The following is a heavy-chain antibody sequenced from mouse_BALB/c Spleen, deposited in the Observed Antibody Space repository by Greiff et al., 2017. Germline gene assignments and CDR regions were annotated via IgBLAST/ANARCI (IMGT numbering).Heavy chain of an antibody. D-gene: IGHD5-1*01. J-gene: IGHJ3*01. CDR3: ARDVPLAY. V-gene: IGHV14-1*02. Sequence: EVQLQESGAELVRPGASVKLSCKASGFNIKDSYMHWVKQRPEQGLEWIGWIDPENGNTKYDPKFQGKASITADTSSNTAYLQLSSLTSVDTAVCDYARDVPLAYWGQGTLVTVSA. CDR1: GFNIKDSY. CDR2: IDPENGNT.